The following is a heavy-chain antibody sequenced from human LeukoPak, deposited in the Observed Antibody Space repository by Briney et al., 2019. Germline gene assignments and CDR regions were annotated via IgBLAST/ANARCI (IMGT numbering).Heavy chain of an antibody. CDR3: AKVFGYIKISDAFDI. Sequence: GGSLRLSCAASGFTFSSYAMSWVRRAPGKGLEWVSAISGSGGGTYYADSVKGRFTISRDNSKNTLYLQMNSLRAEDTAVYYCAKVFGYIKISDAFDIWGQGTMVTVSS. CDR2: ISGSGGGT. CDR1: GFTFSSYA. D-gene: IGHD5-24*01. V-gene: IGHV3-23*01. J-gene: IGHJ3*02.